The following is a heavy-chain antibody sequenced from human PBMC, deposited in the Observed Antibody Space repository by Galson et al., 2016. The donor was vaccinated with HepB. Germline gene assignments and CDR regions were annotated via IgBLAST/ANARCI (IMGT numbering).Heavy chain of an antibody. CDR1: GFTFSGRW. J-gene: IGHJ5*01. V-gene: IGHV3-74*01. CDR3: AKSDWFDP. Sequence: SLRLSCADSGFTFSGRWMHWIRQGPGKGLEWVSRIKHDGSFIAYADSVKGRFTISRDNAKKTLYLQMNSLRVEDTAVYYCAKSDWFDPWGQGTLVTVSS. CDR2: IKHDGSFI.